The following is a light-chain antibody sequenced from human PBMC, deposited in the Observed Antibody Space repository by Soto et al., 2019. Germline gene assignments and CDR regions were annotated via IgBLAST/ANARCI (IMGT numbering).Light chain of an antibody. CDR3: QHYKTWPPSVT. V-gene: IGKV3-15*01. Sequence: EIVMTQSPATLSVSPGERATLSCRASQSVSSNLAWYQQEPGQAPRLLIYGASTRATGIPARFSGSGSGTEFTHTISSLQSENFAVFSWQHYKTWPPSVTFGQWRRREIK. CDR1: QSVSSN. J-gene: IGKJ5*01. CDR2: GAS.